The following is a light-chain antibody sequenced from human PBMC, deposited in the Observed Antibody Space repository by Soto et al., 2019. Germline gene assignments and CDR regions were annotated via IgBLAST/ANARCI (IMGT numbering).Light chain of an antibody. V-gene: IGLV2-14*01. J-gene: IGLJ1*01. CDR3: SSCTSSSTLYV. CDR2: EVS. Sequence: QSVLTQPASVSGSPGQSITISCTGTSSDVGGYNYVSWYQQHPGKAPKLMIYEVSNRPSGVSNRFSGSKSGNTASLTISGVHSDGDNDYFCSSCTSSSTLYVFGTGSKGTV. CDR1: SSDVGGYNY.